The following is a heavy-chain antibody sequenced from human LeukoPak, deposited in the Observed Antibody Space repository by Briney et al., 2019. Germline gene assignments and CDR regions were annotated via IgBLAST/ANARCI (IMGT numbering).Heavy chain of an antibody. Sequence: PGGSLRLSCAASGFTFSSYAMSWVRQAPGKGLEWVSAISGSGGSKYYADSVKGRFTISRDNSKNTLYLQMGSLRAEDMAVYYCARGGRVAVDEILDYWGQGTLVTVSS. D-gene: IGHD6-19*01. CDR2: ISGSGGSK. CDR1: GFTFSSYA. V-gene: IGHV3-23*01. CDR3: ARGGRVAVDEILDY. J-gene: IGHJ4*02.